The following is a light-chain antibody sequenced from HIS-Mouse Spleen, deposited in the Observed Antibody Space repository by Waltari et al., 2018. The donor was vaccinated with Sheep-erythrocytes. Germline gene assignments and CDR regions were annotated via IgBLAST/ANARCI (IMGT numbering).Light chain of an antibody. J-gene: IGLJ2*01. CDR1: KLGDKY. CDR3: QAWDSSTEV. CDR2: QDS. Sequence: SYELTQPPSVSVSPGQTASITCSGDKLGDKYACWYQQKPGQSPVLVIYQDSKRPSGIPARFSGSNSGNTATLTIGGTQAMDEADYYCQAWDSSTEVFGGGTKLTVL. V-gene: IGLV3-1*01.